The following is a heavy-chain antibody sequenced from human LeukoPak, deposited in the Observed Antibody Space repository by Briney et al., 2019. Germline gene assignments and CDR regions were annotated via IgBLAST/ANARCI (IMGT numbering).Heavy chain of an antibody. CDR2: IGSAGTDT. Sequence: AGGSLRLSCSVPGFNIKSAAWNWVRQAPGKGLEWVSTIGSAGTDTYYPDSAEGRSTISRDTSRNALYLQVDSLRADDAAVYYCARDQGGYPDYWGQGALVTVSS. V-gene: IGHV3-23*01. CDR3: ARDQGGYPDY. CDR1: GFNIKSAA. D-gene: IGHD5-12*01. J-gene: IGHJ4*02.